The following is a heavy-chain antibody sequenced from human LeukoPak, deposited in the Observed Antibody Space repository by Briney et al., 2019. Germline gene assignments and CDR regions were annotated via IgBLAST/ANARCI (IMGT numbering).Heavy chain of an antibody. CDR2: ISYDGSNK. V-gene: IGHV3-30*18. Sequence: GGSLRLSCAASGFTFSSYGMPWVRQAPGKGLEWVAVISYDGSNKYYADSVKGRFTISRDNSKNTLYLQMNSLRAEDTAVYYCAKNGAAAVFWFDPWGQGTLVTVSS. CDR1: GFTFSSYG. D-gene: IGHD6-13*01. J-gene: IGHJ5*02. CDR3: AKNGAAAVFWFDP.